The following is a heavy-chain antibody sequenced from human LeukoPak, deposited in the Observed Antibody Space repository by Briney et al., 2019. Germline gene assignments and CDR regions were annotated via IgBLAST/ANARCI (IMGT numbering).Heavy chain of an antibody. D-gene: IGHD6-6*01. CDR3: ARRVMSSSSYFDY. V-gene: IGHV4-39*01. CDR1: GGSISSSSYY. Sequence: SETLSLTCTVSGGSISSSSYYWGWIRQPLGKGLEWLGSIYYSGSTYYNPSLKSRVTISVDTSKNQFSLKLSSVTAADTAVYYCARRVMSSSSYFDYWGQGTLVTVSS. J-gene: IGHJ4*02. CDR2: IYYSGST.